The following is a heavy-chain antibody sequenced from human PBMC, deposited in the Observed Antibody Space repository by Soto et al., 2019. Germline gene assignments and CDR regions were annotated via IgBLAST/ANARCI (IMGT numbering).Heavy chain of an antibody. Sequence: QVQLVQSGAEVKKPGSSVKVSCKASGGTFSTYTIIWVRQAPGQGLEWMGRILPMLDITNSAQRFQGRVTITADKSTSTAYLELSSLRSEDTAVYYCTLGSWSAETFDIWGRGTMVTAS. D-gene: IGHD6-13*01. CDR1: GGTFSTYT. V-gene: IGHV1-69*02. CDR2: ILPMLDIT. J-gene: IGHJ3*02. CDR3: TLGSWSAETFDI.